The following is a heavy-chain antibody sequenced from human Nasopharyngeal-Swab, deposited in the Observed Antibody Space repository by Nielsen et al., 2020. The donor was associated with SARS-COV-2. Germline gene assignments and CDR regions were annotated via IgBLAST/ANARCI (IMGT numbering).Heavy chain of an antibody. CDR1: GYTFTNYP. V-gene: IGHV1-18*01. Sequence: ASVKVSCKASGYTFTNYPINWVRQAPGQGLEWLGWIIPSNGRTYYVKRYQGRITMTTDTSTSTAHMELRSPTGDDTAVYYCARVPSLWGQGTPVTVSS. CDR3: ARVPSL. J-gene: IGHJ4*02. CDR2: IIPSNGRT.